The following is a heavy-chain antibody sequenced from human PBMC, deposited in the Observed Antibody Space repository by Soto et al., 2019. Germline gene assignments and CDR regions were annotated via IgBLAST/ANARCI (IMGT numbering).Heavy chain of an antibody. Sequence: VQLVESGGGLVKPGGSLRLSCAASGFTFSSYSLNWVRQAPGKGLEWVSSISSSSSYIYYADSVKGRFTISRDNAKNSLYLQMNSLRAEDTAVYYCARVMPYSSSWYDYYYGMDVWGQGTTVTVSS. CDR1: GFTFSSYS. V-gene: IGHV3-21*01. J-gene: IGHJ6*02. D-gene: IGHD6-13*01. CDR3: ARVMPYSSSWYDYYYGMDV. CDR2: ISSSSSYI.